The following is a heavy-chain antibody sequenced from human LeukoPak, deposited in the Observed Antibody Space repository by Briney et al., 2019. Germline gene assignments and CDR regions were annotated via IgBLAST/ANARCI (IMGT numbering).Heavy chain of an antibody. CDR3: ATVAAGGPYYFDY. D-gene: IGHD6-19*01. J-gene: IGHJ4*02. CDR2: FDPEDGET. Sequence: ASVKVSCKVSGYTLTELSMHWVRQAPGKGLEWMGGFDPEDGETIYGQKFQGRVTMTEDTSTDTAYMELSSLRSEDTAVYYCATVAAGGPYYFDYWGQGTLVTVSS. CDR1: GYTLTELS. V-gene: IGHV1-24*01.